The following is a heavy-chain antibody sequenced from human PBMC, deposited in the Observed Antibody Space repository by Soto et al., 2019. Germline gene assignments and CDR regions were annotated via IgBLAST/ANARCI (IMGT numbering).Heavy chain of an antibody. V-gene: IGHV4-59*01. J-gene: IGHJ3*02. CDR1: GGSISSYY. D-gene: IGHD4-17*01. Sequence: PSDTLSLTCTVSGGSISSYYWSWIRQPPGKGLEWIGYIYYSGSTNYNPSLKSRVTISVDTSKNQFSLKLSSVTAADTAVYYCARAHDYGAAFDIWDQGTMVTVSS. CDR2: IYYSGST. CDR3: ARAHDYGAAFDI.